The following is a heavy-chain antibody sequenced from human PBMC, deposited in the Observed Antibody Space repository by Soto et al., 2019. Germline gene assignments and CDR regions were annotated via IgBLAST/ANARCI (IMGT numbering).Heavy chain of an antibody. D-gene: IGHD5-18*01. CDR1: GFTFISYG. CDR3: AKGYTLVDTTIPLDF. Sequence: GGSLRLSCAASGFTFISYGIHWVRQAPGKGLEWVAVISYDGSNADYADSVKGRFTISRDNSKNTLYLQTDSLRAEDTAVYYCAKGYTLVDTTIPLDFWGQGALVTGLL. V-gene: IGHV3-30*18. CDR2: ISYDGSNA. J-gene: IGHJ4*02.